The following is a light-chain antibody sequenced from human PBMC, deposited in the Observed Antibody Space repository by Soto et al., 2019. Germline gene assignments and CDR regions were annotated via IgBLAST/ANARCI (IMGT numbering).Light chain of an antibody. V-gene: IGKV1-39*01. J-gene: IGKJ1*01. CDR2: AAS. Sequence: DIHMTQAQSSLSASVGYRFTITCRASQSISSYLNWYQQKPGKAPKLLMYAASSLQSGVPSRFSGSGSGTDFTLTISSLQPEDFETYYCQQSYSNSWTFGQGTKVDIK. CDR1: QSISSY. CDR3: QQSYSNSWT.